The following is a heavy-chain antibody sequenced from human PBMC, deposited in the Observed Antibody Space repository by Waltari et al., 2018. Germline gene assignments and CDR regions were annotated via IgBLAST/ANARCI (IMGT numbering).Heavy chain of an antibody. D-gene: IGHD3-22*01. J-gene: IGHJ5*02. Sequence: EVQLVESGGGLVQPGGSLRLSCAASGFTFSRSWMHWARQAPGKGLGWVSLIKKDGTTTIYADSVKGRFTISRDNAENTLYLQMNSLRAEDTAVYYCVRIYFESSGHKLSWGQGTLVTVSS. CDR3: VRIYFESSGHKLS. CDR1: GFTFSRSW. CDR2: IKKDGTTT. V-gene: IGHV3-74*01.